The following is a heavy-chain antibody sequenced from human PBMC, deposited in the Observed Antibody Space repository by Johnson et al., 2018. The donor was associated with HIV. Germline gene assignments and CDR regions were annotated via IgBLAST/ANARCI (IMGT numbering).Heavy chain of an antibody. CDR3: VRSPNWALGDI. CDR2: IWYDGSNK. J-gene: IGHJ3*02. Sequence: VQLVESGGGVVQPGRSLRLSCAASGFTFSSYGMHWVRQAPGKGLEWVAVIWYDGSNKYYADSVKGRFTISRDNSKNTLFLQMNSLTADDTAIYYCVRSPNWALGDIWGQGTMATVSS. CDR1: GFTFSSYG. V-gene: IGHV3-33*01. D-gene: IGHD7-27*01.